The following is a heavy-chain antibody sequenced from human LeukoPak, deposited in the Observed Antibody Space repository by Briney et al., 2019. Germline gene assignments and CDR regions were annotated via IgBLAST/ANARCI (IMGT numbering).Heavy chain of an antibody. CDR3: ARENGDYGLNFDY. D-gene: IGHD4-17*01. V-gene: IGHV3-7*01. CDR2: IRQDGSEK. Sequence: GGSLRLSCAASGFTFSSYWMSWVRQAPGKGLEWVANIRQDGSEKYYVDSVKGRFTISRDNAKNSLYLQMNSLRAEDTAVYYCARENGDYGLNFDYWGQGTLVTVSS. J-gene: IGHJ4*02. CDR1: GFTFSSYW.